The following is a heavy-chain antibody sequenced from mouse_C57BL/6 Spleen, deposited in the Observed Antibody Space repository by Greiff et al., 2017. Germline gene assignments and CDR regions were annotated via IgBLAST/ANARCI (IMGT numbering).Heavy chain of an antibody. J-gene: IGHJ4*01. CDR1: GYTFTSYW. Sequence: QVHVKQPGAELVKPGASVKMSCKASGYTFTSYWITWVKQRPGQGLEWIGDIYPGSGSTNYNEKFKSKATLTVDTSSSTAYMQRSSLTSEDSAVYYCAKGWDGDYAMDYWGQGTSVTVSS. CDR2: IYPGSGST. CDR3: AKGWDGDYAMDY. V-gene: IGHV1-55*01. D-gene: IGHD3-3*01.